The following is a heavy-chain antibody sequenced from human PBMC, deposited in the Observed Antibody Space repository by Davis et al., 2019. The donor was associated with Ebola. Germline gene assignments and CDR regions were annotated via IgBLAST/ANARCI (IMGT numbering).Heavy chain of an antibody. CDR3: ASQNADIVLMVYAPHYFDY. Sequence: SETLSLTCTVSGGSISSSSYYWGWIRQPPGKGLEWIGSIYYSGSTYYNPSLKSRVTISVDTSKNQFSLKLSSVTAADTAVYYCASQNADIVLMVYAPHYFDYWGQGTLVTVSS. J-gene: IGHJ4*02. V-gene: IGHV4-39*01. CDR1: GGSISSSSYY. D-gene: IGHD2-8*01. CDR2: IYYSGST.